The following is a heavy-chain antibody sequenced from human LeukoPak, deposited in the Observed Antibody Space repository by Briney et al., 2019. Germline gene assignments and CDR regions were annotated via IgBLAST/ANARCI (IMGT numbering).Heavy chain of an antibody. CDR3: ARAWGSAPGDY. V-gene: IGHV3-21*01. CDR1: GFTFSSSTFGSYT. J-gene: IGHJ4*02. CDR2: ISSTGTYI. Sequence: PGESLRLSCATSGFTFSSSTFGSYTMNWVRQAPGKGLEWVSSISSTGTYIYYTDSVKGRFTISRDIANSLLYLQMNSLRADDTAVYYCARAWGSAPGDYWGQGTLVTVSS. D-gene: IGHD3-16*01.